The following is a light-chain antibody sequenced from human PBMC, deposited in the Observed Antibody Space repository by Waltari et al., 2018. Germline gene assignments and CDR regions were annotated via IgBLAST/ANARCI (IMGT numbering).Light chain of an antibody. V-gene: IGLV2-23*02. Sequence: QSSLTQPASVSGTSGQSITISCTATTSDVGNYDLVYWYQHHPAKATKLLSCEVIMRPSGVSSRFSGSKSGSTASLTISGLQPDDEADYYCCSYAGLGTYVFGSGTKVTVL. CDR3: CSYAGLGTYV. J-gene: IGLJ1*01. CDR2: EVI. CDR1: TSDVGNYDL.